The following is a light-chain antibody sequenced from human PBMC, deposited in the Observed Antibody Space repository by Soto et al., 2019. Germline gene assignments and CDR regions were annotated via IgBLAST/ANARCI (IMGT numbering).Light chain of an antibody. CDR1: QSVRSSF. CDR2: AAS. J-gene: IGKJ1*01. CDR3: QQSYSTPWT. V-gene: IGKV3D-20*02. Sequence: EFVLTQSPGTLSLSPGERATLSCRVSQSVRSSFLAWYQQKPGQAPRLLIYAASNRATGIPDRFSGGGSGTDFTLTISRLEPEDFAVYYCQQSYSTPWTFGQGTKVEIK.